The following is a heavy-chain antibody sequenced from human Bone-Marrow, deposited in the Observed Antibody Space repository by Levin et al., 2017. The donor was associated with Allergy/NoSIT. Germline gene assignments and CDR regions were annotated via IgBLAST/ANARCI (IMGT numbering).Heavy chain of an antibody. CDR2: ISGSGGRI. J-gene: IGHJ6*01. V-gene: IGHV3-23*01. CDR3: AQGVAGSHYFYGMDV. D-gene: IGHD3-10*01. CDR1: GFTLNTYA. Sequence: GGSLRLSCAASGFTLNTYAMTWVRQAPGKGLEWVSGISGSGGRIEYADSVKGRFTISRDNSRNTLYLQMNSLRAEDTAIYYCAQGVAGSHYFYGMDVWGQGNLVTVSS.